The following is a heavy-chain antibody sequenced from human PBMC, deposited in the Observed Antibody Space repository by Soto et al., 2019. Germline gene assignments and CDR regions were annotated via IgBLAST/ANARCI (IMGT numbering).Heavy chain of an antibody. V-gene: IGHV3-11*06. D-gene: IGHD3-16*01. CDR1: GFTFSDYY. Sequence: GGSLRLSCAASGFTFSDYYMSWIRQAPGKGLEWVSYISSSSSYTNYADSVKGRFTISRDNAKNSLYLQMNSLRAEDTAVYYCARVEGEWEYYFDYWGQGTLVTVSS. CDR2: ISSSSSYT. J-gene: IGHJ4*02. CDR3: ARVEGEWEYYFDY.